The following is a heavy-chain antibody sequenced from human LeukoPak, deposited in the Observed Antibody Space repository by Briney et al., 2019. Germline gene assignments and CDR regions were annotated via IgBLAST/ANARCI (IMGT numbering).Heavy chain of an antibody. D-gene: IGHD3-10*02. J-gene: IGHJ4*02. CDR1: GFTFSRYA. V-gene: IGHV3-33*01. CDR2: IWYDGSEK. Sequence: GRSLRLSCAASGFTFSRYAIHWVRQAPGKGLEWVAVIWYDGSEKYYGDAVKGRFTISRDNAKNSLYLQMNSLRAEDTAVYYCARVFYVRGVLAKEFDYWGQGTLVTVSS. CDR3: ARVFYVRGVLAKEFDY.